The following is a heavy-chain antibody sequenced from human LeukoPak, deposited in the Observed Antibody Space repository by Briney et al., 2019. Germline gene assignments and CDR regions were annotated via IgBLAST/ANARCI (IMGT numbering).Heavy chain of an antibody. CDR2: ISGSGGST. V-gene: IGHV3-23*01. J-gene: IGHJ4*02. CDR3: ANPWYYYGSGSY. Sequence: GGSLRLSCAASGFTFSSCAMSWVRQAPGKGLEWVSAISGSGGSTYYADSVKGRFTISRGNSKNTLYLQMNSLRAEDTAVYYCANPWYYYGSGSYWGQGTLVTVSS. CDR1: GFTFSSCA. D-gene: IGHD3-10*01.